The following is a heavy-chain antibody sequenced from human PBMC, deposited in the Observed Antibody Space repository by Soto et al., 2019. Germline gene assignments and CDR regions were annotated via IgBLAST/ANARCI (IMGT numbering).Heavy chain of an antibody. D-gene: IGHD2-2*02. CDR2: IYFSGST. V-gene: IGHV4-59*01. CDR3: ARGGEGRDIVVVPAAIRFDY. CDR1: GGSISSYY. J-gene: IGHJ4*02. Sequence: SETLSLTCTVSGGSISSYYWSWIRQPPGKGLEWIGYIYFSGSTNYNPSLKSRVTISVATSKNHFSLKLSSVTAADTAVYYCARGGEGRDIVVVPAAIRFDYWGQGTLVTVSS.